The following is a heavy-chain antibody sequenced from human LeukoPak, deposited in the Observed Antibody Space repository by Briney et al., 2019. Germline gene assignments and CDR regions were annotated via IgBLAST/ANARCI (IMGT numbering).Heavy chain of an antibody. D-gene: IGHD3-22*01. Sequence: GESLKISCKASGYIFTTYWIDCVRQMPGKGLEWLGSIYPGDSDTKYSPSFQGHVTISADKSTSTAYLQWSSLKASDTAMYYCARPNSSGYSSWGQGTLVTVSS. CDR2: IYPGDSDT. CDR3: ARPNSSGYSS. CDR1: GYIFTTYW. J-gene: IGHJ5*02. V-gene: IGHV5-51*01.